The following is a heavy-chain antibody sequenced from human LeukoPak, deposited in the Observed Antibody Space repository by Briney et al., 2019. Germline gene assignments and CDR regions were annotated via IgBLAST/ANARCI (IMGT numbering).Heavy chain of an antibody. CDR2: IYSGGST. CDR3: ARERDCSSTSCRSDAFDL. CDR1: GFTVSSNY. V-gene: IGHV3-53*04. J-gene: IGHJ3*01. Sequence: GGSLRLSCAASGFTVSSNYMSWVRQAPGKGLEWVSVIYSGGSTYYADSVKGRFTISRHNSKNTLYLQMNSLRAEDTAVFYCARERDCSSTSCRSDAFDLWGQGTMVTVSS. D-gene: IGHD2-2*01.